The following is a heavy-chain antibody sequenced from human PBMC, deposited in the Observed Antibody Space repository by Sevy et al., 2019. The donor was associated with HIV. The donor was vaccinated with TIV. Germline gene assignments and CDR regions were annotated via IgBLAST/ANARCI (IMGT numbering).Heavy chain of an antibody. CDR3: ALTNTADYYDSGAFHL. CDR1: GFSFSHYS. CDR2: ISYNSNFI. V-gene: IGHV3-21*06. D-gene: IGHD3-22*01. J-gene: IGHJ3*01. Sequence: GGSLRLSCTVTGFTFSGFSFSHYSMNWVRQAPGWGLEWVSSISYNSNFILYADPVKGRFTISRDDAKNSLFLSMDRLRADDTAMYYCALTNTADYYDSGAFHLWGRGTMVTVSS.